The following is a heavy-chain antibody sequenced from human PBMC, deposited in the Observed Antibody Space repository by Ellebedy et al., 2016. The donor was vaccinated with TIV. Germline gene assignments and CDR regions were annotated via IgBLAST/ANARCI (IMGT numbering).Heavy chain of an antibody. CDR3: ARNGSYSPFDY. Sequence: GESLKISCAASGFTLSDHYMDWVRQAPGKGLEWVGRIRNKANRYSTAYAASVKGRFTISRDDSKNSLYLQMNSLKTEDTAVYYCARNGSYSPFDYWGQGTLVTASS. CDR1: GFTLSDHY. CDR2: IRNKANRYST. D-gene: IGHD1-26*01. J-gene: IGHJ4*02. V-gene: IGHV3-72*01.